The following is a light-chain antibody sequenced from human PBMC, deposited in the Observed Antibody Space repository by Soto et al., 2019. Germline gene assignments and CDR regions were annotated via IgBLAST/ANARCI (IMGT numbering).Light chain of an antibody. CDR3: QQYSSYPLT. CDR1: QSFSHW. J-gene: IGKJ4*01. V-gene: IGKV1-5*03. Sequence: DLQMTQSPSTLSASVGDRVTITCRASQSFSHWLAWYQQKPGKAPKLLIYKASSLEGGVPSRFSGSGSGTEFTLTISNLQPDDFATYYCQQYSSYPLTFGGGTKVEI. CDR2: KAS.